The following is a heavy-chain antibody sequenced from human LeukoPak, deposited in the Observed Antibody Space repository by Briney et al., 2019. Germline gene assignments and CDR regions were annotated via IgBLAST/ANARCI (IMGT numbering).Heavy chain of an antibody. CDR1: GFIVTGNY. V-gene: IGHV3-66*01. CDR3: ARVAEYYYDSSGYYYTTGFDY. D-gene: IGHD3-22*01. J-gene: IGHJ4*02. CDR2: IYSGGTT. Sequence: GGSLRLSCAASGFIVTGNYMTWVRLAPGKGLGWVSTIYSGGTTFYTDSVKGRFTISRDNAKNSLYLQMNSLRAEDTAVYYCARVAEYYYDSSGYYYTTGFDYWGQGTLVTVSS.